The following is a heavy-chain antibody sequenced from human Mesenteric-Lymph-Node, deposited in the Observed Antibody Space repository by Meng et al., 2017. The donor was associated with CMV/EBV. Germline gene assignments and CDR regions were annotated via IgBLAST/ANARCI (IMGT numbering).Heavy chain of an antibody. V-gene: IGHV5-51*01. CDR2: IYPGDPDT. CDR3: ARLRGSSWRVGWFDP. CDR1: GYSFISYW. Sequence: GESLKISCKGSGYSFISYWIGWVRQTPGKGLEWMGTIYPGDPDTRYSPSFQGQVSISADKSISTAYLQWSSLKASDTAMYYCARLRGSSWRVGWFDPWGQGTLVTVSS. J-gene: IGHJ5*02. D-gene: IGHD6-13*01.